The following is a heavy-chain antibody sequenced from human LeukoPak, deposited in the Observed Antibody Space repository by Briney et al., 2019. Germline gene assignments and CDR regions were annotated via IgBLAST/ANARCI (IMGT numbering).Heavy chain of an antibody. CDR2: FNHNSGGT. V-gene: IGHV1-2*02. CDR3: ANVRYYYDSSHDY. CDR1: GYTFTGYY. J-gene: IGHJ4*02. D-gene: IGHD3-22*01. Sequence: GASVKLSCKASGYTFTGYYMHWVRQAPGQGLEWMGWFNHNSGGTNYEQKFQGRVTMTRDTSISTAYMELSRLRSDDTAVYYCANVRYYYDSSHDYWGQGTLVTVSS.